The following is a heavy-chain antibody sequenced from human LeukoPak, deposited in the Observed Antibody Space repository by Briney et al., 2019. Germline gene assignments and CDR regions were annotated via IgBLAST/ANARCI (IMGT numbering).Heavy chain of an antibody. CDR1: GFTFSSYN. Sequence: GGSLRLSCAASGFTFSSYNMNWVRQAPGEGLEWVSSITSSSIYTFYADSVKGRFTISRDNAKNSLYLQMNSLRAEDTAVYYCATAWGYDILTGYYIRDYWGQGTLVTVSS. CDR3: ATAWGYDILTGYYIRDY. D-gene: IGHD3-9*01. V-gene: IGHV3-21*01. CDR2: ITSSSIYT. J-gene: IGHJ4*02.